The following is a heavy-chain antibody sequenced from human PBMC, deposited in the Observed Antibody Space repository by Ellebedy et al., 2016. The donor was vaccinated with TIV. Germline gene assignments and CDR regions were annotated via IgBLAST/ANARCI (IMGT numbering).Heavy chain of an antibody. J-gene: IGHJ5*02. CDR2: TNNDGSNT. CDR3: ARDKPHNWFDP. Sequence: GESLKISCVASGFTFSNYWMHWVRQVPGKGLVWVSRTNNDGSNTVYADSVKGRFTVSRDNAKNTLYLQMNSLRAEDTAVYYCARDKPHNWFDPWGQGTLGTVSS. CDR1: GFTFSNYW. V-gene: IGHV3-74*01.